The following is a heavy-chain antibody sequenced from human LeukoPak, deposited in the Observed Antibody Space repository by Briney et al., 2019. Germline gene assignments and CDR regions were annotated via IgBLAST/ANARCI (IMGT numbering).Heavy chain of an antibody. J-gene: IGHJ4*02. CDR3: AKDQGRYVSXYYFDY. CDR2: ISWNSGTT. D-gene: IGHD2/OR15-2a*01. Sequence: GRSLRLSCTASGFTFKDYAMYWVRQAPGKGLEWVSGISWNSGTTDYADSVKGRFTVSRDNAKDSLYLQMNSLRPEDTAWYYCAKDQGRYVSXYYFDYWGRGTLVTVSS. CDR1: GFTFKDYA. V-gene: IGHV3-9*01.